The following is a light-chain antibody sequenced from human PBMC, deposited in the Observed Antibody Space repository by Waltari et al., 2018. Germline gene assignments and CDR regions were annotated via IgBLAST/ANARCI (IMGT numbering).Light chain of an antibody. V-gene: IGLV2-8*01. CDR1: SSDVGSSDY. Sequence: QSALTQPPSASGSPGQTVTISCAGTSSDVGSSDYVPWYQKHPGQAPKLLIYHVTKRPSGVPDRFSGSKSGNTASLTVSGLQAEDEADYYCSSNAGINNFVFGGGTKLTVL. CDR3: SSNAGINNFV. CDR2: HVT. J-gene: IGLJ2*01.